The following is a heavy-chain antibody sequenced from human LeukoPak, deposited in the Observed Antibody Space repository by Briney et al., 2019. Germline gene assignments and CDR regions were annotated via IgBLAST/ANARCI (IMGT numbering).Heavy chain of an antibody. CDR1: GFTFSSYS. D-gene: IGHD2-2*01. CDR2: ISSSSSYI. V-gene: IGHV3-21*01. Sequence: GGSLRLSCAASGFTFSSYSMNWVRQAPGKGLEWVSSISSSSSYIYYADSVKGRFTISRDNAKNSLYLQMNSLGAEDTAVYYCARGYCSSTSCYPPNPYDYWGQGTLVTVSS. CDR3: ARGYCSSTSCYPPNPYDY. J-gene: IGHJ4*02.